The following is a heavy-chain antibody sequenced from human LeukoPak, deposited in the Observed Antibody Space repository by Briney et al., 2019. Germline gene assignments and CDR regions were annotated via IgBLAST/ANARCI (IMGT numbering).Heavy chain of an antibody. Sequence: GGSLRLSCAASGFTFSSYWMSWVRQAPGKGLEWVSSISSSSSYIYYADSVKGRFTISRDNAKNSLYLQMNSLRAEDTAVYYCARGVPRYYESSGYEDDAFDIWGQGTMVTVSS. J-gene: IGHJ3*02. V-gene: IGHV3-21*01. CDR2: ISSSSSYI. CDR1: GFTFSSYW. D-gene: IGHD3-22*01. CDR3: ARGVPRYYESSGYEDDAFDI.